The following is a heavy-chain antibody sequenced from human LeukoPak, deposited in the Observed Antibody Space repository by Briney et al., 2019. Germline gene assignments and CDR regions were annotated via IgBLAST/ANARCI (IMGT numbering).Heavy chain of an antibody. Sequence: GGSLRLSCAASGFTFSSYAMSWVRQAPGKGLEWVSAISGSGGSTYYADSVKGRFTISADKSISTAYLQWSSLKASDTAMYYCARPQILGYCSSTSCSYYFDYWGQGTLVTVSS. CDR1: GFTFSSYA. CDR2: ISGSGGST. V-gene: IGHV3-23*01. J-gene: IGHJ4*02. D-gene: IGHD2-2*01. CDR3: ARPQILGYCSSTSCSYYFDY.